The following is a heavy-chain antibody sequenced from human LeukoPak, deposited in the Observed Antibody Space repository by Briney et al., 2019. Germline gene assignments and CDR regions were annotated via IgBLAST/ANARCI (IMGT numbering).Heavy chain of an antibody. V-gene: IGHV3-30*04. CDR3: ARDEALAYCGGDCQTVGYYGMDV. CDR2: ISYDGSNK. CDR1: GFTFSSYA. J-gene: IGHJ6*04. Sequence: GRSLRLSCAASGFTFSSYAMHWVRQAPGKGLEWVAVISYDGSNKYYADSVKGRFTISRDNSKNTLYLQMNSLRAEDTAVYYCARDEALAYCGGDCQTVGYYGMDVWGKGITVTVSS. D-gene: IGHD2-21*02.